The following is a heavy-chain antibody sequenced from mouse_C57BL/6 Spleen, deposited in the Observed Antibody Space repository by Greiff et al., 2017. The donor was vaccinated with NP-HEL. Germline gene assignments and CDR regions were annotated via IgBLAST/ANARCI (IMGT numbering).Heavy chain of an antibody. J-gene: IGHJ2*01. D-gene: IGHD1-1*01. Sequence: EVMLVESGAGLVKPGGSLKLSCAASGFTFSSYAMSWVRQTPEQRLEWVAYISSGGDYIYYADTVQGRFTITRDTARNTLYLQMSSLKSEDTAMYYCTREPRYDSSYFDYGGKGTTLTVSS. CDR2: ISSGGDYI. CDR1: GFTFSSYA. V-gene: IGHV5-9-1*02. CDR3: TREPRYDSSYFDY.